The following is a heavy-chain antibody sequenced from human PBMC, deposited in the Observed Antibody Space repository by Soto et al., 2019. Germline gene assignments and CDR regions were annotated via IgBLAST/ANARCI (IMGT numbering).Heavy chain of an antibody. CDR2: IYYSGST. V-gene: IGHV4-59*01. Sequence: KPSETLSLTCTVSGGPISSYYWSWIRQPPGKGLERIGYIYYSGSTNYNPSLKSRVTISVDTSKNQFSLKLSSVTAADTAVYYCARDLKDSSGYYYWVFDYWGQGTLVTVSS. D-gene: IGHD3-22*01. CDR3: ARDLKDSSGYYYWVFDY. CDR1: GGPISSYY. J-gene: IGHJ4*02.